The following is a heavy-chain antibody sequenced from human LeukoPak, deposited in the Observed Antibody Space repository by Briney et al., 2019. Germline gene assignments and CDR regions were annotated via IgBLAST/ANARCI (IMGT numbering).Heavy chain of an antibody. V-gene: IGHV3-23*01. CDR1: GFTFSSYA. D-gene: IGHD3-3*01. CDR2: ISGSGGST. CDR3: AKDPSTFTIFGAPRDAFDI. J-gene: IGHJ3*02. Sequence: GGSLRLSCAASGFTFSSYAMSWVRQAPGKGLEWVSAISGSGGSTYYADFVKGRFTISRDNSKNTLYLQMNSLRAEDTAVYYCAKDPSTFTIFGAPRDAFDIWGQGTMVTVSS.